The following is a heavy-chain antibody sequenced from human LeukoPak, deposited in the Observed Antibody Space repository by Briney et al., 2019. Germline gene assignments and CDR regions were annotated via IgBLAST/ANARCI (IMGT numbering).Heavy chain of an antibody. CDR3: AREGVYGDYDY. J-gene: IGHJ4*02. D-gene: IGHD4-17*01. V-gene: IGHV3-21*01. Sequence: GGSLRLSCAASGFTFSSYSMNWDRQAPGEGLEWVSSISSSSSYIYYADSVKGRFTISRDNAKNSLYLQMNSLRAEDTAVYYCAREGVYGDYDYWGQGTLVTVSS. CDR1: GFTFSSYS. CDR2: ISSSSSYI.